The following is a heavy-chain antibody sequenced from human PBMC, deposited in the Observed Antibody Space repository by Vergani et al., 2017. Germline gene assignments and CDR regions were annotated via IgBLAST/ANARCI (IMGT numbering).Heavy chain of an antibody. Sequence: QVQLQQWGAGLLKPSETLSLTCTVSGGSISSYYWSWIRQPPGKGLEWIGYIYYSGSTNYNPSLKSRVTISVDTSKNQFSLKLSSVTAADTAVYYCARVQWLSYAFDIWGQGTMVTVSS. CDR2: IYYSGST. CDR3: ARVQWLSYAFDI. J-gene: IGHJ3*02. CDR1: GGSISSYY. V-gene: IGHV4-59*01. D-gene: IGHD6-19*01.